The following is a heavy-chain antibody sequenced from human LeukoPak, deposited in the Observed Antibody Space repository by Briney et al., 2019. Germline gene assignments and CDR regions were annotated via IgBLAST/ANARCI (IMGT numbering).Heavy chain of an antibody. D-gene: IGHD3-9*01. CDR3: ARHIFSGGWFDP. CDR1: GGSISSYY. V-gene: IGHV4-59*08. CDR2: IYYSGST. J-gene: IGHJ5*02. Sequence: SETLSLTYTVSGGSISSYYWSWIRQPPGKGLEWIGYIYYSGSTNYNPSLKSRVTISVDTSKNQFSLKLSSVTAADTAVYYCARHIFSGGWFDPWGQGTLVTVSS.